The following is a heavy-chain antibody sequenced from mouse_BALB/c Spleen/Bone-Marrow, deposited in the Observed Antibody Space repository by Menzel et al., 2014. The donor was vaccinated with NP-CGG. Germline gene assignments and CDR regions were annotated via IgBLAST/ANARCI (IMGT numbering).Heavy chain of an antibody. CDR3: ALITAATFSYWYFDV. D-gene: IGHD1-2*01. Sequence: EVKLVESGAELVKPGASVKLSCTASGFNIKDTYIHWMKQRPEQGLKGMGRMDPPKGYTIYDPKFQGKATITADTTSNTAYLQLGSLTSEDTAVYYCALITAATFSYWYFDVWGAGTTVTVSS. CDR1: GFNIKDTY. CDR2: MDPPKGYT. V-gene: IGHV14-3*02. J-gene: IGHJ1*01.